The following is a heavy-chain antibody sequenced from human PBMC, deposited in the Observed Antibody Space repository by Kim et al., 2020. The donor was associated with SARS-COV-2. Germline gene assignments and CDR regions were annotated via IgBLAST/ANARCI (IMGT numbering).Heavy chain of an antibody. Sequence: SQTLSLTCAISGDSVSSNSAAWNWIRQSPSRGLEWLGRTYYRSKWYNDYSVSVKSRITINPDTSKNQFSLQLNSVTPEDTAVYYCARGGYSSSWYSSPRGDWYFDLWGRGTLVTVSS. D-gene: IGHD6-13*01. V-gene: IGHV6-1*01. CDR1: GDSVSSNSAA. CDR2: TYYRSKWYN. J-gene: IGHJ2*01. CDR3: ARGGYSSSWYSSPRGDWYFDL.